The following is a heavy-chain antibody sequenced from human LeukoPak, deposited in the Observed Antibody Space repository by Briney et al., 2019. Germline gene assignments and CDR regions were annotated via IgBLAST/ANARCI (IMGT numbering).Heavy chain of an antibody. CDR2: IYSGGST. V-gene: IGHV3-53*01. J-gene: IGHJ4*02. D-gene: IGHD4-17*01. Sequence: PGGSLRLSCAASGFTVSSNYMSWVRQAPGKGLEWVSVIYSGGSTYYADSVKGRFTISRDNSKNTLYLQMNSLSAEDTAVYYCARGNYGVLFDYWGQGTLVTVSS. CDR3: ARGNYGVLFDY. CDR1: GFTVSSNY.